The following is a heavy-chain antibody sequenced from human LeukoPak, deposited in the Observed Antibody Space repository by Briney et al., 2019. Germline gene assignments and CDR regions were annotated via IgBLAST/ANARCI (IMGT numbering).Heavy chain of an antibody. J-gene: IGHJ4*02. D-gene: IGHD4-4*01. CDR2: ISGGSSST. CDR1: GFTFRSYA. CDR3: AKDQLYSNYPTSFDY. V-gene: IGHV3-23*01. Sequence: GGSLRLSCAASGFTFRSYAMSWVRQTPGKGLEWVSGISGGSSSTYYADFVKGRFTISRDNSKNTLYLQMNSLRAEDTAVYYCAKDQLYSNYPTSFDYWGQGTLVTVSS.